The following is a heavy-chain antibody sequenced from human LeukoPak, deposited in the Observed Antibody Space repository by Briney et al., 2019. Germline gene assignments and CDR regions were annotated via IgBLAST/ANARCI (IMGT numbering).Heavy chain of an antibody. J-gene: IGHJ3*02. CDR3: ASSYGDYGVGAFDI. Sequence: ASVKVSCKASGYTFTGYYMHWVRQAPGQGLEWMGWINPNSGGTNYAQKFQGWVTMTRDTSISTAYMELSRLRSDDTAVYYCASSYGDYGVGAFDIWGQGTMVTVSS. D-gene: IGHD4-17*01. V-gene: IGHV1-2*04. CDR1: GYTFTGYY. CDR2: INPNSGGT.